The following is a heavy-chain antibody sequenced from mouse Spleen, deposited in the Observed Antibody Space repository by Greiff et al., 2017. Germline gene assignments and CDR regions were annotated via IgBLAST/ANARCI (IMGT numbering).Heavy chain of an antibody. J-gene: IGHJ2*01. CDR2: IDPSDSYT. CDR1: GYTFTSYW. V-gene: IGHV1-59*01. D-gene: IGHD2-1*01. CDR3: ARDYYGNCNFDY. Sequence: QVQLQQPGAELVRPGTSVKLSCKASGYTFTSYWMHWVKQRPGQGLEWIGVIDPSDSYTNYNQKFKGKATLTVDTSSSTAYMQLSSLTSEDSAVYYCARDYYGNCNFDYWGQGTTLTVSS.